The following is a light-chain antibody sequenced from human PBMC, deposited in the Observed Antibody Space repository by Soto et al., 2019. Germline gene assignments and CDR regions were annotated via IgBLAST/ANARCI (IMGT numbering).Light chain of an antibody. Sequence: EIVLTQSPGTLSLSPGERATLSCRASQSVSSSYLAWYQQKPGQAPRLLIYGASSRATGNPDRFSGSGSGTDFTLTISRLESEDFAFYYCQQYGSSPLTFGGGTKVDIK. CDR3: QQYGSSPLT. J-gene: IGKJ4*01. V-gene: IGKV3-20*01. CDR1: QSVSSSY. CDR2: GAS.